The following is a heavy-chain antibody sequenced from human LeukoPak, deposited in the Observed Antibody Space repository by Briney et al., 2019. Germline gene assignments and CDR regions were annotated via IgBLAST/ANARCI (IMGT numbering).Heavy chain of an antibody. D-gene: IGHD2-21*01. CDR3: ARGAIPYYFAY. CDR2: IYSGGGT. CDR1: GFTVSSNY. Sequence: GGSLRLSCAASGFTVSSNYMSWVRQAPGKGLEWVSIIYSGGGTYYADSVKGRFTISRDNSKNALYLQMNSLRAEDTAVYYCARGAIPYYFAYWGQGALVTVSS. V-gene: IGHV3-53*01. J-gene: IGHJ4*02.